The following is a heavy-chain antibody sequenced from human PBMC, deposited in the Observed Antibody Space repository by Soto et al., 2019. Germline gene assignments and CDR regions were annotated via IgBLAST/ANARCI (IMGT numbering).Heavy chain of an antibody. CDR2: IIPIFGTA. CDR1: GGTFSSYA. J-gene: IGHJ6*02. D-gene: IGHD6-6*01. Sequence: SVKVSCKASGGTFSSYAISWVRQAPGQGLEWMGGIIPIFGTANYAQKFQGRVTITADESTSTAYMELSSLRSEDTAVYYCARDSLKTFSSSSSFYYYGMAVWGQGTTVTVSS. V-gene: IGHV1-69*13. CDR3: ARDSLKTFSSSSSFYYYGMAV.